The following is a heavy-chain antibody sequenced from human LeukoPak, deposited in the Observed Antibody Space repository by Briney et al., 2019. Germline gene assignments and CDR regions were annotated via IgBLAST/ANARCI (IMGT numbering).Heavy chain of an antibody. CDR3: ARNTLAIAAAAFFDF. V-gene: IGHV3-48*03. CDR1: GFTFSSYE. D-gene: IGHD6-13*01. J-gene: IGHJ4*02. Sequence: GGSLRLSCAASGFTFSSYEMNCVRQAPGKGLEWVSYISSSGSRIYYTASVKGRFTISRDNAKNSLYLQMNSLRVEDTALYYCARNTLAIAAAAFFDFWGQGTLVTVSS. CDR2: ISSSGSRI.